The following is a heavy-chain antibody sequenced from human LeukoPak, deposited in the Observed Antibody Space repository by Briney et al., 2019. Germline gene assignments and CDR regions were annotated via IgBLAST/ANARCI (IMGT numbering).Heavy chain of an antibody. CDR3: ARAGRIAVAGPSTFDY. J-gene: IGHJ4*02. Sequence: SVKVSCKASGGTFSSYAISWVRQAPGQGLEWMGGIIPIFGTANYAQKFQGRVTITTDESTSTAYMELSSLRSEDTAAYYCARAGRIAVAGPSTFDYWGQGTLVTVSS. CDR2: IIPIFGTA. CDR1: GGTFSSYA. V-gene: IGHV1-69*05. D-gene: IGHD6-19*01.